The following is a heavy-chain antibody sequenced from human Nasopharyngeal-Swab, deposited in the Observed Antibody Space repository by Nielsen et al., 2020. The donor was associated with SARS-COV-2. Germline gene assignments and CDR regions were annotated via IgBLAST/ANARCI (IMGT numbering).Heavy chain of an antibody. CDR1: GYTFTGYY. D-gene: IGHD6-19*01. J-gene: IGHJ4*02. Sequence: ASVKVSCKASGYTFTGYYLHWVRQAPGQGLEWMGRINPNSGGTNYAQMFQGRVTMTRETSISTAYMELSRLRSDDTAMYYCARSTIAVAGPIVYWGQGTLVTVSS. CDR3: ARSTIAVAGPIVY. V-gene: IGHV1-2*06. CDR2: INPNSGGT.